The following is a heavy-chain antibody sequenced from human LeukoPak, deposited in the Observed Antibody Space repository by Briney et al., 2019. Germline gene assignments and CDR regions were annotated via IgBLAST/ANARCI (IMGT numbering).Heavy chain of an antibody. V-gene: IGHV2-26*01. Sequence: ESGPVLVKPTETLTLTCTVSGFSLSNARMGVSWIRQPPGKALEWLAHIFSNDEKSYSTSLKSRLTISKDTSKSQVVLTMTNMDPVDTATYYCARSYSWNDYGYYYYGMDVWGKGTTVTVSS. CDR3: ARSYSWNDYGYYYYGMDV. CDR2: IFSNDEK. CDR1: GFSLSNARMG. D-gene: IGHD1-1*01. J-gene: IGHJ6*04.